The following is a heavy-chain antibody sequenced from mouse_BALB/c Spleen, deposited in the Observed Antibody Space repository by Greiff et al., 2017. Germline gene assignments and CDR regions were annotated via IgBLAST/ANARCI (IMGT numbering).Heavy chain of an antibody. CDR2: INPYNDGT. D-gene: IGHD1-1*01. V-gene: IGHV1-14*01. CDR1: GYTFTSYV. J-gene: IGHJ1*01. Sequence: EFQLQQSGPELVKPGASVKMSCKASGYTFTSYVMHWVKQKPGQGLEWIGYINPYNDGTKYNEKFKGKATLTSDKSSSTAYMELSSLTSEDSAVYYCARPGYGSSSYWYFDVWGAGTTVTVSS. CDR3: ARPGYGSSSYWYFDV.